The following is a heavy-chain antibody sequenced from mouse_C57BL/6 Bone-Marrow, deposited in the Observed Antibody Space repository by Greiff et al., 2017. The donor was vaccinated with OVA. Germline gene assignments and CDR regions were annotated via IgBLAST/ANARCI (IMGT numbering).Heavy chain of an antibody. Sequence: QVQLQQSGAELVKPGASVKLSCKASGYTFTSYWMHWVKQRPGQGLEWIGMIHPNSGSTNYNEKFKSKATLTVDKSSSTAYMQLSSLTSEDSAVYYCAREHYYGSSLAWVAYWGQGTLVTVSA. V-gene: IGHV1-64*01. CDR3: AREHYYGSSLAWVAY. CDR2: IHPNSGST. D-gene: IGHD1-1*01. CDR1: GYTFTSYW. J-gene: IGHJ3*01.